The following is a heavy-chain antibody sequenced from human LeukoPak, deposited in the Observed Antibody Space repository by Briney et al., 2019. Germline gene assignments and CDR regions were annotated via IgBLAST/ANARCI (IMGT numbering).Heavy chain of an antibody. Sequence: ASVKVSCKASGYTFTSYAMHWVRQAPGQRLEWMGWINAGNGNTKYSQKFQGRVTITRDTSASTAYMELSSLRSEDTAVYYCARESWGGYSSGWYGYWGQGNLVTVSS. V-gene: IGHV1-3*01. CDR1: GYTFTSYA. CDR3: ARESWGGYSSGWYGY. CDR2: INAGNGNT. D-gene: IGHD6-19*01. J-gene: IGHJ4*02.